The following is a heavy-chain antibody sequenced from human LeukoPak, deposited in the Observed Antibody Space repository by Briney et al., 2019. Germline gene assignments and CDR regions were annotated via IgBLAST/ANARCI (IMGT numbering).Heavy chain of an antibody. CDR2: INPNSGGT. Sequence: ASVKVSCKASGYTFTGYYMHWVRQAPGQGLEWMGWINPNSGGTNYAQKFQGRVTMTRDTSISTAYMELSRLRSDDTAVYYCARGPNDVLRFLEWLPNWFDPWGQGTLATVSS. CDR3: ARGPNDVLRFLEWLPNWFDP. V-gene: IGHV1-2*02. J-gene: IGHJ5*02. D-gene: IGHD3-3*01. CDR1: GYTFTGYY.